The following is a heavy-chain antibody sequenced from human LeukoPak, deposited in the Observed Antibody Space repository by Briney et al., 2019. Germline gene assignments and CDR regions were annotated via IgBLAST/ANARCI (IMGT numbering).Heavy chain of an antibody. D-gene: IGHD4-11*01. J-gene: IGHJ6*03. V-gene: IGHV4-59*01. Sequence: PSETLSLTCTVSGGSISSYCWSWIRQPPGKGLEWIGYIYYSGSTNYNPSLKGRVTISVDTSKNQFSLKLSSVTAADTAVYYCARDGGNYLGGLYYYYMDVWGKGTTVTVSS. CDR2: IYYSGST. CDR3: ARDGGNYLGGLYYYYMDV. CDR1: GGSISSYC.